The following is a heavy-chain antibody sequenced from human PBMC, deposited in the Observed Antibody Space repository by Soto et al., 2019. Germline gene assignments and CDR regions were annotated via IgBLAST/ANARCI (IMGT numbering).Heavy chain of an antibody. Sequence: SETLSLTCTVSGASISSYYWSWIRQPPGKGLEWIAYIYYSGSTSYNPSLKSRVTISVDTSKNQFSLKLTSVTAADTAVYYCARDKITGLFDYWGQGTLVTVSS. V-gene: IGHV4-59*12. CDR2: IYYSGST. J-gene: IGHJ4*02. D-gene: IGHD2-8*02. CDR3: ARDKITGLFDY. CDR1: GASISSYY.